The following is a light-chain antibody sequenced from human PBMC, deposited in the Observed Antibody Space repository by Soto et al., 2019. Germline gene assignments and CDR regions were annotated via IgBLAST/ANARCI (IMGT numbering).Light chain of an antibody. J-gene: IGKJ5*01. V-gene: IGKV1-39*01. CDR3: QQSYSTPIT. CDR1: QSISSY. Sequence: DIQMNQSPSSLSASVGDRVTITCRASQSISSYLNWYQQKPGKAPKLLIYAASSLQSGVPSRFSGSGSGTDFTLTISSLQPEDFATYYCQQSYSTPITFGQVTLL. CDR2: AAS.